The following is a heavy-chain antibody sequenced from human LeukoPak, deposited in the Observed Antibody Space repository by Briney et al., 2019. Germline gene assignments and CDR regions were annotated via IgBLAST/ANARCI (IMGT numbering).Heavy chain of an antibody. CDR1: GFTFSSYS. CDR2: ISSSSYI. CDR3: ARGRRRIAAAGATPPAPYFDY. Sequence: GGSLRLSCAASGFTFSSYSMNWVRQAPGKGLEWVSAISSSSYIYYGDSVKGRFTISRDNAKNSLYLQMNSLRAEDTAVYYCARGRRRIAAAGATPPAPYFDYWGQGTLVTVSS. V-gene: IGHV3-21*01. J-gene: IGHJ4*02. D-gene: IGHD6-13*01.